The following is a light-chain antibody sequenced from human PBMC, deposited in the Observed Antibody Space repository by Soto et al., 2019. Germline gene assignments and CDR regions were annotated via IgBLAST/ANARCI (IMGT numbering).Light chain of an antibody. CDR2: GNN. J-gene: IGLJ1*01. CDR3: QSYDSSLSGYV. V-gene: IGLV1-40*01. Sequence: QSVLTQPPSVSGAPGQRVTISCTGSSSNIGAGYDVHWYQQLPGTAPKLLIYGNNNRPSGVPDRFSVSKSATSASLAITGLQAEDEADYYCQSYDSSLSGYVFGTGTKVTVL. CDR1: SSNIGAGYD.